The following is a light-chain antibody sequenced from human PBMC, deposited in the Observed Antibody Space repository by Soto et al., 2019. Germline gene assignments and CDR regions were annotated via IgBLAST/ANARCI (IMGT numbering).Light chain of an antibody. V-gene: IGLV1-44*01. Sequence: QAVVTQAPSASGTPGQRVTISCSGSGSNIGGNTVNWYKQLPGTAPKLLIYGDNQRPSGVPDRSSGPKSGTSASLAIGGIQSEDEADYSCAAWDDSLNWVFGGGTKLAVL. J-gene: IGLJ3*02. CDR2: GDN. CDR3: AAWDDSLNWV. CDR1: GSNIGGNT.